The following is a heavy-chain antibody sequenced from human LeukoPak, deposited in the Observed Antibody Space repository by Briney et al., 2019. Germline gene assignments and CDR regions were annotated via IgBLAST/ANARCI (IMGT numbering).Heavy chain of an antibody. D-gene: IGHD3-10*01. CDR2: ISWNSGSI. Sequence: GGSLRLSCAASGFTFDDYGMSWVRQAPGKGLEWVAGISWNSGSIGYADSVKGRFTISRDNAKNSLYLQMNSLRAEDTALYYCAKDYGSGQADTYYYYMDVWGKGTTVTISS. J-gene: IGHJ6*03. V-gene: IGHV3-9*01. CDR1: GFTFDDYG. CDR3: AKDYGSGQADTYYYYMDV.